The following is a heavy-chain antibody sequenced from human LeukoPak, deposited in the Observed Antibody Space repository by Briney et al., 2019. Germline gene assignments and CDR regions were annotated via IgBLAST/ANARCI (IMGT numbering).Heavy chain of an antibody. CDR2: INPNSGGT. CDR3: ARVGGYSYGFHDAFDI. J-gene: IGHJ3*02. V-gene: IGHV1-2*06. D-gene: IGHD5-18*01. Sequence: ASVKVSCKASGYTFINFGVSWVRQAPGQGLEWMGRINPNSGGTNYAQKFQGRVTMTRDTSISTAYMELSRLRSDDTAVYYCARVGGYSYGFHDAFDIWGQGTMVSVSS. CDR1: GYTFINFG.